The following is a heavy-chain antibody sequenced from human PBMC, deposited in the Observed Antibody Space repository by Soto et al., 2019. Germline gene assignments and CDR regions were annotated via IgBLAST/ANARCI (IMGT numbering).Heavy chain of an antibody. CDR1: GGSISSDEYF. V-gene: IGHV4-30-4*01. D-gene: IGHD1-1*01. J-gene: IGHJ4*02. CDR2: IYYSGST. Sequence: QVQLQESGPGLVKPSQTLSLTCTVSGGSISSDEYFWSWIRQPPGKGLECIGYIYYSGSTYSNPSLKSRVSMSVDMSTKQFSLKLTSVTAADTAVYYCVREKYNDHAEDWGQGTLVTVSS. CDR3: VREKYNDHAED.